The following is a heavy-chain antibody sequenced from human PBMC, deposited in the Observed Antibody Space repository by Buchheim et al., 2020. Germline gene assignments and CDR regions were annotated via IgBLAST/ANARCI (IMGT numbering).Heavy chain of an antibody. Sequence: QVQLVQSGTEVKKPGASVKVSCKASGYVFTSYYIHWVRQAPGQGPEWMGIINPNGGSTTFSQTFQDRVTLTRDASATTVYMELSSLRSEDTAVYYCARVSALVPPALDFWGQGTL. D-gene: IGHD2-2*01. CDR3: ARVSALVPPALDF. CDR1: GYVFTSYY. V-gene: IGHV1-46*01. J-gene: IGHJ4*02. CDR2: INPNGGST.